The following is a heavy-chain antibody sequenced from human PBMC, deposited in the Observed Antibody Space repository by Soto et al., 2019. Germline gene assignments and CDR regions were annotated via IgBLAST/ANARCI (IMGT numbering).Heavy chain of an antibody. CDR3: AREARYDRGVYHYEGIDY. CDR2: SSAGGDYR. J-gene: IGHJ4*02. V-gene: IGHV3-23*01. D-gene: IGHD3-22*01. CDR1: GFSFSDYS. Sequence: EVQLLHSGGGLAQPGGSLTLSCAASGFSFSDYSMNWVRRAPGKGLEWVSASSAGGDYRHYADSVKGRFTISRDNSKNTLFLQMNSLRAEDTARYYCAREARYDRGVYHYEGIDYWGQGTLVTVSS.